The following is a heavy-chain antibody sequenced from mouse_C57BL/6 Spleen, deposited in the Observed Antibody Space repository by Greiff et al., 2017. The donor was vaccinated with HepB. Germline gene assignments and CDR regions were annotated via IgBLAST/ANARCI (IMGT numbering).Heavy chain of an antibody. CDR1: GYTFTSYT. J-gene: IGHJ1*03. D-gene: IGHD1-1*01. Sequence: QVQLKESGAELARPGASVKMSCKASGYTFTSYTMHWVKQRPGQGLEWIGYINPSSGYTKYNQKFKDKATLTADKSSSTAYMQLSSLTSEDSAVYYCARERDYYQRYFDVWGTGTTVTVSS. CDR3: ARERDYYQRYFDV. V-gene: IGHV1-4*01. CDR2: INPSSGYT.